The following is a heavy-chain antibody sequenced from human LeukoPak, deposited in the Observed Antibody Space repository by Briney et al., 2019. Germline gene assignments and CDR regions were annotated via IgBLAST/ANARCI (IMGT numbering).Heavy chain of an antibody. CDR3: ARDRDGYNFASRMIRPDFDY. CDR1: GGTFSSYA. J-gene: IGHJ4*02. CDR2: IIPIFGTA. Sequence: GSSVKVSCKASGGTFSSYAISWVRQAPGQGLEWMGGIIPIFGTANYAQKFQGRVTMTRDTSTSTVYMELSSLRSEDTAVYYCARDRDGYNFASRMIRPDFDYWGQGTLVTVSS. V-gene: IGHV1-69*05. D-gene: IGHD5-24*01.